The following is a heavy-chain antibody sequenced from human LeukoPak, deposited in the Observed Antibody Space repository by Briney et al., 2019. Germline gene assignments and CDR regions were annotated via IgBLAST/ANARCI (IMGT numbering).Heavy chain of an antibody. CDR2: IIPICGTA. V-gene: IGHV1-69*13. Sequence: SVKVSCKASGGTFSSYAISWVRQAPGQGLEWMGGIIPICGTANYAQKFQGRVTITADESTSTAYMELSRLRSEDTAVYYCARKSGLWSGYYYMDVWGKGTTVTVSS. CDR1: GGTFSSYA. D-gene: IGHD3-3*01. J-gene: IGHJ6*03. CDR3: ARKSGLWSGYYYMDV.